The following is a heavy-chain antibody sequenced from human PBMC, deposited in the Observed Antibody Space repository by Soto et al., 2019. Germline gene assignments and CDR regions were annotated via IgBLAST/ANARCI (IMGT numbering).Heavy chain of an antibody. Sequence: SETLSLTCTVSGGSISSKAYCWSWIRQSPDKGLEWIGHIYDGGSTNNNPSLKSRVTISVDKSKNQFSLKLSSVTAADTAVYYCARGHDYGELYYFDYWGQGTLVTVSS. D-gene: IGHD4-17*01. CDR3: ARGHDYGELYYFDY. J-gene: IGHJ4*02. CDR1: GGSISSKAYC. CDR2: IYDGGST. V-gene: IGHV4-39*07.